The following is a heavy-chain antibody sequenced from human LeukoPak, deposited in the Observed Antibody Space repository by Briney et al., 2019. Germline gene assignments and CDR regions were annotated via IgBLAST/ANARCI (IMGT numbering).Heavy chain of an antibody. D-gene: IGHD2-2*01. Sequence: SETLSLTCTVSGGSISSGGYYWSWIRQPPGKGLEWIGEINHSGSTNYNPSLKSRVTISVDTSKNQFSLKLSSVTAADTAVYYCATLVIGYCSSTSCHLNWFDPWGQGTLVTVSS. CDR2: INHSGST. J-gene: IGHJ5*02. V-gene: IGHV4-39*07. CDR1: GGSISSGGYY. CDR3: ATLVIGYCSSTSCHLNWFDP.